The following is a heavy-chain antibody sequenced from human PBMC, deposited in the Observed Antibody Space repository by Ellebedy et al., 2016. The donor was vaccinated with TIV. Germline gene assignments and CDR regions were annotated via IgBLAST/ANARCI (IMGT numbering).Heavy chain of an antibody. CDR2: ISTYNGNT. J-gene: IGHJ4*02. D-gene: IGHD6-19*01. Sequence: ASVKVSCKASGYTFTSYGISWVRQAPGQGLEWMGWISTYNGNTNYAQKLQGRVTMTTDTSTSTAYMELSRLRSDDTAVYYCARAQWLGSPIMRYYFDYWGQGTLVTVSS. V-gene: IGHV1-18*04. CDR1: GYTFTSYG. CDR3: ARAQWLGSPIMRYYFDY.